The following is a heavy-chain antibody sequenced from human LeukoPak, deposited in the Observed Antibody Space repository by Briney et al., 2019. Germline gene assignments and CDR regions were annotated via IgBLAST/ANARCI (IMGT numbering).Heavy chain of an antibody. J-gene: IGHJ4*02. Sequence: GASVKVSCKASGYTFTSYDINWVRQATGQGLEWMGWMNPNSGNTGYAQKFQGRVTMTRDTSISTAYMELSSLRAEDTAVYYCARERALITEGATDGGYWGQGTLVTVSS. CDR3: ARERALITEGATDGGY. V-gene: IGHV1-8*01. D-gene: IGHD2-15*01. CDR2: MNPNSGNT. CDR1: GYTFTSYD.